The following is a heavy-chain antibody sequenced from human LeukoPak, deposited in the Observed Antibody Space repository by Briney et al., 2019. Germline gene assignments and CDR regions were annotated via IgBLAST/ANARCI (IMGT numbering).Heavy chain of an antibody. D-gene: IGHD2-15*01. CDR3: AKVIGGSSFWYARGFDY. J-gene: IGHJ4*02. CDR1: GFTLRTYG. Sequence: PGGSLRLSCAASGFTLRTYGMHWVRQAPGKGLEWVAFIRNDESNKYYADSVKGRFTISRDNSKNTLYLQMNSLRPEDTAVYFCAKVIGGSSFWYARGFDYWGPGTLVTVPS. CDR2: IRNDESNK. V-gene: IGHV3-30*02.